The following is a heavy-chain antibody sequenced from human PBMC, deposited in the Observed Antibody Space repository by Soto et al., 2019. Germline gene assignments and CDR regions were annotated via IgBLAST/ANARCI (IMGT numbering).Heavy chain of an antibody. D-gene: IGHD6-19*01. V-gene: IGHV1-18*04. J-gene: IGHJ4*02. CDR3: ARWYAVAGKFDY. CDR2: ISAYNGNT. Sequence: ASVKVSCKASGYTFTSYGISWVRRAPGQGLEWMGWISAYNGNTNYAQKLQGRVTMTTDTSTSTAYMELRSLRSDDTAVYYCARWYAVAGKFDYWGQGTLVTVSS. CDR1: GYTFTSYG.